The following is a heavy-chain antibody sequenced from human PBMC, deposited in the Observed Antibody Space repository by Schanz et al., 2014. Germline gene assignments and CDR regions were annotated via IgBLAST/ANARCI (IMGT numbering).Heavy chain of an antibody. CDR3: ARGLRPFAELSAY. CDR1: GASISSSNW. J-gene: IGHJ4*02. Sequence: QVQLQESGPGLVKPSGTLSLTCAVSGASISSSNWWSWVRQPPGKGLEWIGEIYHSGNTNYNPSLKSRVPISLATSKSKFSLKRSSVTAADTAVYYCARGLRPFAELSAYWGQGTLVTVSS. D-gene: IGHD3-10*01. V-gene: IGHV4-4*02. CDR2: IYHSGNT.